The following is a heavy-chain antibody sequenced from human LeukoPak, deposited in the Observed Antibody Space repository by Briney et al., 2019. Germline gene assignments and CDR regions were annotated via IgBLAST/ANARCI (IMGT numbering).Heavy chain of an antibody. J-gene: IGHJ6*02. CDR2: ISYDGSNK. D-gene: IGHD3-9*01. V-gene: IGHV3-30*04. CDR1: GFTFSSYA. Sequence: AGGSLRLSCAASGFTFSSYAMHWVRQAPGKGLEWVAVISYDGSNKYYADSVKGRFTISRDNSKNTLYLQMNSLRAEDTAVYYCARGLVDIFTGHSYYYCMDVWGQGTTVTVSS. CDR3: ARGLVDIFTGHSYYYCMDV.